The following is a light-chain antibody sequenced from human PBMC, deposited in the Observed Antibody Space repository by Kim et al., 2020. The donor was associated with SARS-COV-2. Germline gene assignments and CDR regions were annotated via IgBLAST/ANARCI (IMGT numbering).Light chain of an antibody. CDR1: QGMSSY. J-gene: IGKJ5*01. V-gene: IGKV1-9*01. Sequence: GSVGDRVTITCRASQGMSSYLAWYQQKPVKAPKLLIYAASTLQSGVPSRFSGSGSGTEFTLTISSLQPEDFATYYCQQLNSYPITFGQGTRLEIK. CDR2: AAS. CDR3: QQLNSYPIT.